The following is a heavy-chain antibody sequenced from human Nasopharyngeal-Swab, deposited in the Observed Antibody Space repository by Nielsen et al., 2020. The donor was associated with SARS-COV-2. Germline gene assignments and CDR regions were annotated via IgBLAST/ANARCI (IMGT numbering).Heavy chain of an antibody. V-gene: IGHV3-30*14. D-gene: IGHD2-2*01. CDR3: ARDLGGGYCTTTNCPGS. CDR1: GFSFNGYA. J-gene: IGHJ1*01. Sequence: GESLKISCAASGFSFNGYAIHWVRQAPGKGPEWVAALSFDGSTKYYADSVKGRFSISRDSSTNTLYLQMNNVRAEDTAVYYCARDLGGGYCTTTNCPGSWGQGTLVTVSS. CDR2: LSFDGSTK.